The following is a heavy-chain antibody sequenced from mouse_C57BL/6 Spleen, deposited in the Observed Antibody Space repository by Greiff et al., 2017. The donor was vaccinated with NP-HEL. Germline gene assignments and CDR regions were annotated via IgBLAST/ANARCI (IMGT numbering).Heavy chain of an antibody. J-gene: IGHJ3*01. D-gene: IGHD1-2*01. CDR2: IYPSDSET. CDR1: GYTFTSYW. V-gene: IGHV1-61*01. CDR3: ARSIGGLRRCAY. Sequence: QVQLQQPGAELVRPGSSVKLSCKASGYTFTSYWMDWVKQRPGHGLDWIGNIYPSDSETHYNQKFKDKATLTVDKSSSTAYMQLSSLTSEDSAVYYCARSIGGLRRCAYWGQGTLVTVSA.